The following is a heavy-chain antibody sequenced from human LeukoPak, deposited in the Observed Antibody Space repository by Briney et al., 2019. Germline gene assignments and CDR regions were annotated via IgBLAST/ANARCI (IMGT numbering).Heavy chain of an antibody. CDR2: IYPGDSDT. CDR1: GYSFTSYW. Sequence: GESLKISCKGSGYSFTSYWIGWVRQMPGKGLEWMGIIYPGDSDTRYSPSFQGQVTISADKSISTAYLQWSSLKASDTAMYYCARQGRGGYCSSTSCDEWDYWGQGTLVTVSS. V-gene: IGHV5-51*01. J-gene: IGHJ4*02. D-gene: IGHD2-2*01. CDR3: ARQGRGGYCSSTSCDEWDY.